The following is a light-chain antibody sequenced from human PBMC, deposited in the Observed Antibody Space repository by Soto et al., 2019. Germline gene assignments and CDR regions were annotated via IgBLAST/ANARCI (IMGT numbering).Light chain of an antibody. Sequence: EIVMTQSPATLSVSPGERATLSFRASQSVSSNLAWYQQKPGQAPRLLIYGASTRATGIPARFSGSGSGTEFTLTISSLQSEDFAVYYCQQDNNGRGFTFGPGTKVDIK. V-gene: IGKV3-15*01. CDR1: QSVSSN. J-gene: IGKJ3*01. CDR2: GAS. CDR3: QQDNNGRGFT.